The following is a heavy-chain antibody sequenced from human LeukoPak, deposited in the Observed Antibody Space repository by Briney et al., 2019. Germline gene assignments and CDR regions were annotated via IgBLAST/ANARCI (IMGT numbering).Heavy chain of an antibody. J-gene: IGHJ4*02. Sequence: GGSLRLSCAASGFTFSSYAMSWVRQAPGKGLEWVSAISGSGGSTYYADSVEGRFTISRDNSKKILFLQMDNLRVDDTAMYYCAVVAGRFPPDYWGQGTLVTVSS. V-gene: IGHV3-23*01. CDR1: GFTFSSYA. D-gene: IGHD6-19*01. CDR3: AVVAGRFPPDY. CDR2: ISGSGGST.